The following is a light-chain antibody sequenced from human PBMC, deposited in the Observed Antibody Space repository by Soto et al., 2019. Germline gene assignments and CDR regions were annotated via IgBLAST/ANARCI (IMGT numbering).Light chain of an antibody. CDR1: QSISTD. V-gene: IGKV3-15*01. CDR2: SAS. CDR3: QQGHNWPLT. J-gene: IGKJ1*01. Sequence: EIAMPQSPAPLSVSPAERATLSFRASQSISTDLAWYQQIPVQTPRLLIYSASTRATGVPARFTGSGSGTDFTLTISRLQSDDFAIYYCQQGHNWPLTFGQGTRVEI.